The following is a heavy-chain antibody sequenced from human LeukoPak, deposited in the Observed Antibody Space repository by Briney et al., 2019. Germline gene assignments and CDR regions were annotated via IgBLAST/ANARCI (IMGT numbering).Heavy chain of an antibody. Sequence: SETLSLTCTVSGGSISSSSYYWGWSRQPPGKGLEWIGSIYYSGSTYYNPSLKSRVTISVDTSKNQFSLKLSSVTAADTAVYYCAREGGSYRGRYYYYGMDVWGQGTTVTVSS. V-gene: IGHV4-39*07. CDR1: GGSISSSSYY. D-gene: IGHD1-26*01. CDR3: AREGGSYRGRYYYYGMDV. J-gene: IGHJ6*02. CDR2: IYYSGST.